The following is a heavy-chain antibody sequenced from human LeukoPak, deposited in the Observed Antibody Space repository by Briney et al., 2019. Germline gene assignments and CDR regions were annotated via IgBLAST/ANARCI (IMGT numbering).Heavy chain of an antibody. Sequence: ASVKVSCKVSGYTLTELSTHWVRQAPGKGLEWMGGFDPEDGETIYAQMFQGRVTMTEDTSTDTAYMELSSLRFEDTAVYYCARKIAAAAWFDPWGQGTLVTVSS. CDR3: ARKIAAAAWFDP. CDR2: FDPEDGET. V-gene: IGHV1-24*01. CDR1: GYTLTELS. J-gene: IGHJ5*02. D-gene: IGHD6-13*01.